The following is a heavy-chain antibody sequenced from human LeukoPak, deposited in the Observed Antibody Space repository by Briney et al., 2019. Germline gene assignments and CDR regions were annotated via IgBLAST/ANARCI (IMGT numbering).Heavy chain of an antibody. J-gene: IGHJ3*02. CDR2: ISSSGSTI. Sequence: GGSLRLSCAASGFTFSDYYMSWIRQAPGKGLEWASYISSSGSTIYYADSVKGRFTISRDNAKNSLYLQMNSLRAEDTAVYYCAREGYYDSSGYYQHAFDIWGQGTMVTVSS. CDR1: GFTFSDYY. V-gene: IGHV3-11*01. CDR3: AREGYYDSSGYYQHAFDI. D-gene: IGHD3-22*01.